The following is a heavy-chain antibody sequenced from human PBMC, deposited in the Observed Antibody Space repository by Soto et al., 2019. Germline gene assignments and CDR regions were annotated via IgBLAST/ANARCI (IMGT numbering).Heavy chain of an antibody. V-gene: IGHV3-48*02. CDR1: GFTFSSYS. Sequence: EVQLVESGGGLVQPGGSLRLSCAASGFTFSSYSMNWVRQAPGKGLEWVSYISSSSSTIYYADSVKGRFTISRDNAKNSLYLQMNSRRDEDTAVYYCARASYYDYYGMDVWGQGTTVTVSS. CDR3: ARASYYDYYGMDV. J-gene: IGHJ6*02. CDR2: ISSSSSTI.